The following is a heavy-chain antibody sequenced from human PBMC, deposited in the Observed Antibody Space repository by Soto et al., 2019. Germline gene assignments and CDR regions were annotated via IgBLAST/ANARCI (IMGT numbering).Heavy chain of an antibody. D-gene: IGHD1-1*01. CDR2: IIPIFGTA. Sequence: QVQLVQSGAEVKKPGSSVKVSCKASGGTFSSYAISWVRQAPGQGLEWMGGIIPIFGTANYAQKFQGRVTITEDKSTSTAYMELSSLRSEDTAVYYCASSWNDPSYYYYYGMDVWGQGTTVTVSS. V-gene: IGHV1-69*06. CDR1: GGTFSSYA. J-gene: IGHJ6*02. CDR3: ASSWNDPSYYYYYGMDV.